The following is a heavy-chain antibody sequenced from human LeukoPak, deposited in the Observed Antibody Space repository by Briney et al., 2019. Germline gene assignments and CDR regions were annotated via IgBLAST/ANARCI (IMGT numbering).Heavy chain of an antibody. D-gene: IGHD6-19*01. V-gene: IGHV3-23*01. Sequence: GGSLRLSCAASGFTFSNYAMSWVRQAPGKRLEWVSSVSGGGGTTYYADSVKGRFTISRDNYKNTLFLQMKSLRADDTAVYYCAGATKWLAHDFWGQGTLVTVSS. J-gene: IGHJ4*02. CDR2: VSGGGGTT. CDR1: GFTFSNYA. CDR3: AGATKWLAHDF.